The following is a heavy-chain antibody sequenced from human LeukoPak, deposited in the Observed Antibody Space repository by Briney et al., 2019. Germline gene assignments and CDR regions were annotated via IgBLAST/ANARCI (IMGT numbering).Heavy chain of an antibody. CDR3: ARDPPGGWYYFDY. J-gene: IGHJ4*02. Sequence: SETLSLTCAVYGGSFSGYYWSWICQPPGKGLEWIGEINHSGSTNYNPSLKSRVTISVDTSKNQFSLKLSSVTAADTAVYYCARDPPGGWYYFDYWGQGTLVTVSS. V-gene: IGHV4-34*01. CDR2: INHSGST. CDR1: GGSFSGYY. D-gene: IGHD6-19*01.